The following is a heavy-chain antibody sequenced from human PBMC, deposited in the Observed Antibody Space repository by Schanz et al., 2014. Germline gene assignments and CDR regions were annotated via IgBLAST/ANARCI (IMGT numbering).Heavy chain of an antibody. D-gene: IGHD5-18*01. Sequence: VQLVESGGGLVQPGGSLRLSCAASGFTFSSYWMSWVRQAPGEGLEWIAYLLSSERAKYNPSLDSRSTLSLDTSKSQFSLHLRYVTAADTAVYYCATIPRGNIYGYFDYWGQGSLVTVSS. CDR3: ATIPRGNIYGYFDY. J-gene: IGHJ4*02. CDR1: GFTFSSYW. CDR2: LLSSERA. V-gene: IGHV4-4*08.